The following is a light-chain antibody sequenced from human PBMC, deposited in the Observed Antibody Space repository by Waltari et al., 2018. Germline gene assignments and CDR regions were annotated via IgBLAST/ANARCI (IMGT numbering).Light chain of an antibody. CDR1: SSDVGNYNL. V-gene: IGLV2-23*02. CDR3: CSYAGLGIYV. CDR2: EVT. Sequence: QSGLTQPASVSGSPGQSITISCTRTSSDVGNYNLVSWYQQYPGKAPKLMVYEVTKRTSGVSDRFPGSKSGNTASLTISGLQSEDEADYYCCSYAGLGIYVFGTGTKVTVL. J-gene: IGLJ1*01.